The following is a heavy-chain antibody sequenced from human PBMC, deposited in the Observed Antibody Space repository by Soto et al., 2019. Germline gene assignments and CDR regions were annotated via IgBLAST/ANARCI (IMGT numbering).Heavy chain of an antibody. D-gene: IGHD7-27*01. CDR1: GFTFRSYW. CDR2: INQDGSEI. Sequence: EVQLVESGGGLVQPGGSLRLSCAASGFTFRSYWMSWVRQAPGKGLEWVANINQDGSEIYYVDSVEGRFSIPRDNAENSLYLQMNSLRAEDTAVYYCARDFHVRLGITYYYYMDVWGTGTTVTVSS. CDR3: ARDFHVRLGITYYYYMDV. J-gene: IGHJ6*03. V-gene: IGHV3-7*01.